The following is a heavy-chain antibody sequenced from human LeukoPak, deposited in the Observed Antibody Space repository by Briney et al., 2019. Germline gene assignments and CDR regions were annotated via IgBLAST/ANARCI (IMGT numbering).Heavy chain of an antibody. D-gene: IGHD6-19*01. V-gene: IGHV3-74*01. CDR1: GFTFNTYW. CDR2: INSDGSST. CDR3: ARGPRNQYSSGWYGWFDP. Sequence: GGSLRLSCAASGFTFNTYWMHWVRQAPGKGLVWVSRINSDGSSTSYADSVRGRFTISRDNAKNTLYLQMNSLRAEDTAVYYCARGPRNQYSSGWYGWFDPWGQGTLVTVSS. J-gene: IGHJ5*02.